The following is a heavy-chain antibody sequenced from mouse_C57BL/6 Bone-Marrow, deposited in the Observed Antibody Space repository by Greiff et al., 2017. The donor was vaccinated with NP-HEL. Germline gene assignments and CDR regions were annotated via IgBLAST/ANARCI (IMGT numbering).Heavy chain of an antibody. J-gene: IGHJ3*01. CDR1: GYTFTSYG. V-gene: IGHV1-81*01. CDR3: ATGKFAY. CDR2: IYPRSGNT. Sequence: QVQLKESGAELARPGASVKLSCKASGYTFTSYGISWVKQRTGQGLEWIGEIYPRSGNTYYNEKFKGKATLTADKSSSTAYMELRSLTSEDSAVYFCATGKFAYWGQGTLVTVSA.